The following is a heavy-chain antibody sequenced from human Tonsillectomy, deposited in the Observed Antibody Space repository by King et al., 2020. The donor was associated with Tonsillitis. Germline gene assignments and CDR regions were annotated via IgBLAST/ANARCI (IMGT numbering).Heavy chain of an antibody. V-gene: IGHV3-11*06. J-gene: IGHJ4*02. D-gene: IGHD3-9*01. CDR2: ISFGRISNT. Sequence: VQLVESGGGLVKPGGSLTLSCAASGFSFSDSTMSWIRQAPGKGLEWVSYISFGRISNTQYADSVKGRFTISRDNARNSLYLQMNNVRAEDTAVYFCARDTGYFGRGGFVDNWGQGTLVTVSS. CDR1: GFSFSDST. CDR3: ARDTGYFGRGGFVDN.